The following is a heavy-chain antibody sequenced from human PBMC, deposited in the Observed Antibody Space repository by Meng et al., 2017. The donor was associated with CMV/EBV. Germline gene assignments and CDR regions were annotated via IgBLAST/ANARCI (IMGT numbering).Heavy chain of an antibody. J-gene: IGHJ5*02. V-gene: IGHV4-39*01. CDR2: IYYSGST. CDR1: GGSISSSGYY. CDR3: ARQGVGSGRLFDP. Sequence: VSGGSISSSGYYWGWIRQPPGKGLEWIGSIYYSGSTYYNPSLKSRVTISVDTSKNQFSLKLSSVTAADTAVYYCARQGVGSGRLFDPWGQGTLVTVSS. D-gene: IGHD3-3*01.